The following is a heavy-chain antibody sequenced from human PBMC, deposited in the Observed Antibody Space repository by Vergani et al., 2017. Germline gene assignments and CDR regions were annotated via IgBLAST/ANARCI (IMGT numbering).Heavy chain of an antibody. CDR3: AKGHLGYCSGGSCYYFDF. J-gene: IGHJ4*02. V-gene: IGHV3-23*01. D-gene: IGHD2-15*01. CDR1: GFTFRSYA. Sequence: EVQLLESGGGLEQPEKSLRLSCAASGFTFRSYAMSWVRQAPGKGLEWVSSISDGGGRTHYADSVKGRFTISRDNSKNTLYLQMNSLTAEDTAVYYCAKGHLGYCSGGSCYYFDFWGQGTLVTVSS. CDR2: ISDGGGRT.